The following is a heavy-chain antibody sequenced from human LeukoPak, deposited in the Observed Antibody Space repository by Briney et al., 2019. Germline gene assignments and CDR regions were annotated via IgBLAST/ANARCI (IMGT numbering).Heavy chain of an antibody. CDR1: GFTVSSNY. Sequence: GGSLRLSCAASGFTVSSNYMSWVRQAPGKGLEWVSVIYSGGSTYYADSVKGRFTISRHNSKNTLYLQMNSLRAEDTAVYYCARGKGLLWFGELSTTSGMDVWGQGTTVTVSS. V-gene: IGHV3-53*04. D-gene: IGHD3-10*01. J-gene: IGHJ6*02. CDR3: ARGKGLLWFGELSTTSGMDV. CDR2: IYSGGST.